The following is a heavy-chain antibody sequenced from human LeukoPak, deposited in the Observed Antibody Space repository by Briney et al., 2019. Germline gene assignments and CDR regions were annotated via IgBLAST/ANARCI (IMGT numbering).Heavy chain of an antibody. J-gene: IGHJ4*02. Sequence: SETLSLTCTVSGGSISSYYWSWIRQPPGKGLEWIGYIYYSGSANYNPSLKSRVTISVDTSKNQFSLKLSSVTAADTAVYYCARNYDSSGYYPTYFDYWGQGTLVTVSS. CDR3: ARNYDSSGYYPTYFDY. CDR2: IYYSGSA. V-gene: IGHV4-59*08. D-gene: IGHD3-22*01. CDR1: GGSISSYY.